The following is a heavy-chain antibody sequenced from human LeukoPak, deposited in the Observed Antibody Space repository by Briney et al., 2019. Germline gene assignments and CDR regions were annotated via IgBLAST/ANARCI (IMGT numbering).Heavy chain of an antibody. CDR2: IYYSGSA. J-gene: IGHJ5*02. V-gene: IGHV4-39*07. CDR1: GGSISSSSYY. Sequence: SETLSLTCTVSGGSISSSSYYWGWIRQPPGKGLEWIGSIYYSGSAYYNPSLKSPVTISLDTSKNRFSLKLTSVTAADTAVYYCARDKCTGATCYSDSWGQGTLVTVSS. D-gene: IGHD2-15*01. CDR3: ARDKCTGATCYSDS.